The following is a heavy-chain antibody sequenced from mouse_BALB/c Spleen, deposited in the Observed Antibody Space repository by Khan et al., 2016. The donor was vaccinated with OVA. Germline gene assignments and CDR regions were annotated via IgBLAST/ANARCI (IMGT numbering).Heavy chain of an antibody. V-gene: IGHV5-17*02. J-gene: IGHJ2*01. D-gene: IGHD1-1*01. CDR3: ARSYFYGYYFDQ. Sequence: EVELVESGGGLVQPGGSRKLSCVASGFTFSSFGMHWVRQAPEKGLEWVAYISGDSSTIYYTDTVKGRFTTSRDNPKNTLFLQMTSLRSEDMAMYYCARSYFYGYYFDQWGQGTTLTVSS. CDR2: ISGDSSTI. CDR1: GFTFSSFG.